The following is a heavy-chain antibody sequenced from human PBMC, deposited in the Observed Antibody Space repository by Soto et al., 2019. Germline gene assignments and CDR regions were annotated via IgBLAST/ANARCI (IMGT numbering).Heavy chain of an antibody. CDR3: AREYQGSSGYFIEN. CDR2: IYYSGSA. Sequence: SETLSRTCTVSGDSFRSGDYYWSWIRQPPGKGLEWVGYIYYSGSAYYNPSLKSRLSISIDTSMKQISLNLSSVTATDTAVHYCAREYQGSSGYFIENWGQGTLVHVSS. V-gene: IGHV4-30-4*01. CDR1: GDSFRSGDYY. J-gene: IGHJ4*02. D-gene: IGHD3-22*01.